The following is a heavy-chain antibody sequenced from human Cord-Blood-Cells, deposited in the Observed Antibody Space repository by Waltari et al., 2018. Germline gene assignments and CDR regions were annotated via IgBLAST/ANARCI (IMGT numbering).Heavy chain of an antibody. CDR1: GGTFSSYA. V-gene: IGHV1-69*09. CDR2: IIPSLGIA. D-gene: IGHD3-22*01. J-gene: IGHJ4*02. Sequence: QVQLVQSGAEVKKPGSSVKVSCKASGGTFSSYAISWVRQAPGQGLEWMGRIIPSLGIANYAQKVQGRVTITADKSTSTAYMELSSLRSEDTAVYYCARDLESYYDSSGYYFDYWGQGTLVTVSS. CDR3: ARDLESYYDSSGYYFDY.